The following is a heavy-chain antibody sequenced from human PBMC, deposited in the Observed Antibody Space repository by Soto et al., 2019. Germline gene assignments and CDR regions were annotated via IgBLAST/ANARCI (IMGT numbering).Heavy chain of an antibody. CDR2: INHSGST. CDR3: ARGRESSSWAAFAY. D-gene: IGHD6-13*01. V-gene: IGHV4-34*01. J-gene: IGHJ4*02. Sequence: PSETLSLTCAVYGGSFSGYYWSWIRQPPGKGLEWIGEINHSGSTNYNPSLKSRVTISVDTSKNQFSLKLSSVTAADTAVYYCARGRESSSWAAFAYWGQGTLVPVS. CDR1: GGSFSGYY.